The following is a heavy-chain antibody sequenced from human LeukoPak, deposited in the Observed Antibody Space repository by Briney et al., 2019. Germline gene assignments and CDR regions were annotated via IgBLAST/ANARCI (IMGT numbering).Heavy chain of an antibody. Sequence: ASVKVSCKPSGYTFSGYYRHWVRQAPGQGLEWMGWINPNSGGINYAQKFQGRVTMTRDTSISTAYMELSTLGSDDTAVYYCSRGEDCTSTRGLYYYYMDVWGKGTTVTVSS. D-gene: IGHD2-2*01. CDR1: GYTFSGYY. CDR3: SRGEDCTSTRGLYYYYMDV. J-gene: IGHJ6*03. CDR2: INPNSGGI. V-gene: IGHV1-2*02.